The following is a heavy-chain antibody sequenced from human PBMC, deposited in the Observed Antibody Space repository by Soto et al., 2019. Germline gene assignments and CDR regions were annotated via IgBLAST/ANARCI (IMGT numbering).Heavy chain of an antibody. V-gene: IGHV4-34*01. J-gene: IGHJ6*02. CDR2: INHSGST. CDR3: ARAELELLSVREYYYYYYGMDV. Sequence: PSETLSLTCAVYGGSFSGYYWSWIRQPPGKGLEWIGEINHSGSTNYNPSLKSRVTISVDTSKNQFSLKLSSVTAADTAVYYCARAELELLSVREYYYYYYGMDVWGQGTTVTVSS. D-gene: IGHD1-7*01. CDR1: GGSFSGYY.